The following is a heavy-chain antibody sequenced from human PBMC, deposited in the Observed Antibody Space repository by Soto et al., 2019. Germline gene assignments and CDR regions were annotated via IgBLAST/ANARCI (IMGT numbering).Heavy chain of an antibody. V-gene: IGHV3-7*03. Sequence: EVQLVESGGGLVQPGGSLRLSCAASGFTSSSYWMSWVRQAPGKGLEWVANIKQDGSEKYYVDSVKGRFTISRDNAKNSLYLQMNSLRAEDTAVYYCARGTELIYCTSSSCPGMDVWGQGTTVTVS. CDR2: IKQDGSEK. CDR3: ARGTELIYCTSSSCPGMDV. J-gene: IGHJ6*02. CDR1: GFTSSSYW. D-gene: IGHD2-2*01.